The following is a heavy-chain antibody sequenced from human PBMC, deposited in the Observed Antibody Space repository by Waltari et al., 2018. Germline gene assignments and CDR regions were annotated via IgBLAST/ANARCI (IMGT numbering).Heavy chain of an antibody. D-gene: IGHD6-6*01. CDR1: GYSFTSYW. Sequence: EVQLVQSGAEVKKPGESLKISCKGSGYSFTSYWIGWVRQMPGKGLEWMGIIYPGDSDTRYSPSFQGQVTISADKSISTAYLQWSSLKASDTAMYYCARFARPDYYYYYMDVWGKGTTVTVSS. J-gene: IGHJ6*03. CDR2: IYPGDSDT. V-gene: IGHV5-51*01. CDR3: ARFARPDYYYYYMDV.